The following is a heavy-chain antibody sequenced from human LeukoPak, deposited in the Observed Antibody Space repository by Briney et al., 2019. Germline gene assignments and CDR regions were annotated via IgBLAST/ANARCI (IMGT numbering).Heavy chain of an antibody. CDR3: ARDLGPIAAAGTGSSSGWYYNWFDP. J-gene: IGHJ5*02. CDR1: GGTFSSYA. Sequence: ASVKVSCKASGGTFSSYAISWVRQAPGQGVEWMGRIIPILGIANYAQKFQGRVTITADKSTSTAYMELSSLRSEDTAVYYCARDLGPIAAAGTGSSSGWYYNWFDPWGQGTLVTVSS. CDR2: IIPILGIA. V-gene: IGHV1-69*04. D-gene: IGHD6-13*01.